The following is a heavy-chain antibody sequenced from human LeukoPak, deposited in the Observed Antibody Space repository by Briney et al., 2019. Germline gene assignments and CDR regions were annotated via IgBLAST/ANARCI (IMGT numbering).Heavy chain of an antibody. CDR3: AKSPWVSSWYEFDY. CDR1: GFTFSSYA. D-gene: IGHD6-13*01. J-gene: IGHJ4*02. CDR2: ISGSGGST. Sequence: GGPLRLSCAASGFTFSSYAMSWVRQAPGKGLEWVSAISGSGGSTYYADSVKGRFTISRDNSKNTLYLQMNSLRAEDTAVYYCAKSPWVSSWYEFDYWGQGTLVTVSS. V-gene: IGHV3-23*01.